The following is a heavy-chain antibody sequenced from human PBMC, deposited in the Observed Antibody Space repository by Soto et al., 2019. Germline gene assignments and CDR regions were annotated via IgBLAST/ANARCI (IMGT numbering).Heavy chain of an antibody. CDR2: IYYNGRT. CDR1: GASVGSGSYY. Sequence: SETLSLTCSVSGASVGSGSYYWTWIRQPPGKGLEWIGYIYYNGRTNHSPSLKSRVTISTDTSKNQFSLKLTSVTAADTAVYYCARVPDYWGQGTLVTVSS. J-gene: IGHJ4*02. V-gene: IGHV4-61*01. CDR3: ARVPDY.